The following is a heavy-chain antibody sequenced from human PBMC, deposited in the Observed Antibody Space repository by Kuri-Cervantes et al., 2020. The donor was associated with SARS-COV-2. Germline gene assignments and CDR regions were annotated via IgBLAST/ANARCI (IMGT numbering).Heavy chain of an antibody. CDR1: GGTFSSYA. CDR3: ARASNDFWSGNYFDY. Sequence: SVKVSCKASGGTFSSYAISWVRQAPGQGLEWMGRIIPIFGTANYAQKFQGRVTITADESTSTAYMEMSRLRSDDTAVYYCARASNDFWSGNYFDYWGQGPLVTVSS. CDR2: IIPIFGTA. D-gene: IGHD3-3*01. J-gene: IGHJ4*02. V-gene: IGHV1-69*13.